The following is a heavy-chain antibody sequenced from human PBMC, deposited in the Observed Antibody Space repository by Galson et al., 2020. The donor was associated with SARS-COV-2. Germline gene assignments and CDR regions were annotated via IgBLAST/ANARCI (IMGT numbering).Heavy chain of an antibody. D-gene: IGHD2-2*02. CDR1: GGTFSSYA. CDR3: AREGNYCSRTSCYNSNWFDP. J-gene: IGHJ5*02. Sequence: SVKVSCKASGGTFSSYANSWVRQAPGQGLEWMGGIIHILGIANYAQKLQGRVTITADKSTSTAYMELNSLGSEDTAVYYCAREGNYCSRTSCYNSNWFDPLGQGPLVTVSS. CDR2: IIHILGIA. V-gene: IGHV1-69*10.